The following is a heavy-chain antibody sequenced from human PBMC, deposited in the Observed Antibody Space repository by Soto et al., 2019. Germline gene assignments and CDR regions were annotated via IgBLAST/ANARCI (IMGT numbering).Heavy chain of an antibody. V-gene: IGHV3-48*01. CDR3: ARGPNTLLFGYFQH. CDR2: ISSSSSTI. J-gene: IGHJ1*01. D-gene: IGHD2-21*01. Sequence: GGSLRLSCAASGFTFSSYSMNWVRQAPGKGLEWVSYISSSSSTIYYADSVKGRFTISRDNAKNSLYLQMNSLRAEDTAVYYCARGPNTLLFGYFQHWGQGTLVTVSS. CDR1: GFTFSSYS.